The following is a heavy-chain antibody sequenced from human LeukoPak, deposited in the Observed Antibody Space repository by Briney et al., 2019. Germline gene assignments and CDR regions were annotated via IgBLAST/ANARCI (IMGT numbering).Heavy chain of an antibody. V-gene: IGHV3-7*01. J-gene: IGHJ5*02. Sequence: TGGSLRLSCAASGFTFSNYWMNCVRQAPGKGLEWLANIKGDGSEKWYVDSVKGRFTISRDNARNLLHLQMNRLRVEDTAVYYCTRGHYNDQSAWGQGTQVTVSA. CDR3: TRGHYNDQSA. D-gene: IGHD1-1*01. CDR2: IKGDGSEK. CDR1: GFTFSNYW.